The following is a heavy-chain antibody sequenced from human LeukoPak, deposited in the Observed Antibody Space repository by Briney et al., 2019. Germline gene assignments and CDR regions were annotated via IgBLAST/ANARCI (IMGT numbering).Heavy chain of an antibody. CDR3: AKPRLRCGYLFDY. J-gene: IGHJ4*02. V-gene: IGHV3-30*18. Sequence: GGSVRLSRASSGFIYRSHGMHGVRQAPAKGLEWMAVDSDDGRNKYYADFVRGRLTIPRDNSKNTLYLQMSSLRDEDTAVYYCAKPRLRCGYLFDYGGQGTLVTVSS. CDR2: DSDDGRNK. CDR1: GFIYRSHG. D-gene: IGHD5-12*01.